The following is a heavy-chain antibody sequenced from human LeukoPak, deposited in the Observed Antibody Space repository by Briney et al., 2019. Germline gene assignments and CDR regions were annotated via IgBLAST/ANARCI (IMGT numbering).Heavy chain of an antibody. J-gene: IGHJ4*02. CDR1: GDSISSYY. Sequence: PSQTLSLTCTVSGDSISSYYWSWIRQPPGKGLEWIGYIYHIGSTYYNPSLKSRATISVDRSKNQFSLKLSSVTAADTAVYYCARAGDYYDSSALGYYFDYWGQGTLVTVSS. CDR3: ARAGDYYDSSALGYYFDY. CDR2: IYHIGST. V-gene: IGHV4-30-2*01. D-gene: IGHD3-22*01.